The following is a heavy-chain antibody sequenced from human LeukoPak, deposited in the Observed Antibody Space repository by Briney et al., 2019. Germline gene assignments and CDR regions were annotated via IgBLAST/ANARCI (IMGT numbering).Heavy chain of an antibody. CDR1: GFIFSHYG. Sequence: GSLRLSCAASGFIFSHYGMHWVRQAPGKGLEWVAVIQNDASTENFADSVKGRFTIPRDNSKNTVFLQMNSLRVEDTAVYYCARELSQIVWGGLDYGGQGTLVSVSS. J-gene: IGHJ4*02. D-gene: IGHD2-21*01. V-gene: IGHV3-33*05. CDR2: IQNDASTE. CDR3: ARELSQIVWGGLDY.